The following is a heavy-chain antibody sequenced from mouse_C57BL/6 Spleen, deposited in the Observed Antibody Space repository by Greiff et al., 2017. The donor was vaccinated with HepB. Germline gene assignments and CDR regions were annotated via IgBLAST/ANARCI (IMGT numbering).Heavy chain of an antibody. CDR1: GFTFSDYY. D-gene: IGHD1-1*01. CDR2: INYDGSSN. Sequence: EVHLVESEGGLVQPGSSMKLSCTASGFTFSDYYMAWVRQVPEKGLEWVANINYDGSSNYYLDSLKSRFIISRDNAKNILYLQMSSLKSEDTATYDCARERGHNYYGSSDWYFDVWGTGTTVTVSS. CDR3: ARERGHNYYGSSDWYFDV. J-gene: IGHJ1*03. V-gene: IGHV5-16*01.